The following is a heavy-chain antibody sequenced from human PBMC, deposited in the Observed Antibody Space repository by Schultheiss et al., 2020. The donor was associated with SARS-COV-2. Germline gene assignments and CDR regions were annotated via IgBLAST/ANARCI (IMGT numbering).Heavy chain of an antibody. CDR1: GYSISSGYY. CDR2: IYYSGST. V-gene: IGHV4-30-4*01. Sequence: SETLSLTCTVSGYSISSGYYWTWIRQHPGKGLEWIGYIYYSGSTNYNPSLKSRVTISVDTSKNQFSLQLNSVTPEDTAVYYCARNQGYSSGWYDVWFDPWGQGTLVTVSS. J-gene: IGHJ5*02. CDR3: ARNQGYSSGWYDVWFDP. D-gene: IGHD6-19*01.